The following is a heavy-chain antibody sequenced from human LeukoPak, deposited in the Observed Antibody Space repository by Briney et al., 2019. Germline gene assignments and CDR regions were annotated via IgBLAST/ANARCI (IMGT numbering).Heavy chain of an antibody. V-gene: IGHV3-64*01. CDR1: GFTFSSYA. D-gene: IGHD1-26*01. Sequence: PGGSLRLSCAASGFTFSSYAMHWVRQAPGKGLEYVSAISSKGGSTYYANSVKGRFTISRDNSKNTLYLQMNSLRAEDTAVYYCAIIYLIVGATTFDYWGQGTLVTVSS. J-gene: IGHJ4*02. CDR2: ISSKGGST. CDR3: AIIYLIVGATTFDY.